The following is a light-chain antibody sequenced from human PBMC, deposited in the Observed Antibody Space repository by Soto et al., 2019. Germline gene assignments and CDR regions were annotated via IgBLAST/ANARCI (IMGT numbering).Light chain of an antibody. Sequence: DIQLTQSPSFLSASVGDRVTITCRASQGISSYLAWYQQRPGKAPKLLMYGASTLQSGVPSRFSGSASGTTFTLTITNLHPEDFATYYCQQLNNFPRTFGQGTKVE. CDR3: QQLNNFPRT. J-gene: IGKJ1*01. CDR1: QGISSY. V-gene: IGKV1-9*01. CDR2: GAS.